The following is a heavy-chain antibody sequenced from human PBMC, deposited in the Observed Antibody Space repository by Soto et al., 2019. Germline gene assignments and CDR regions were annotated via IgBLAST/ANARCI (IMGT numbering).Heavy chain of an antibody. CDR3: ARQARYCTNGVCSAYGMDV. D-gene: IGHD2-8*01. CDR1: GYTFTSYY. J-gene: IGHJ6*02. Sequence: QVQLVQSGAEVKKPGASVKVSCKASGYTFTSYYMHWVRQAPGQGLEWMGIINPSGGSTSYAQKFQGRVTMTRDTSTSTVYMELSSLRSEDTAVYYCARQARYCTNGVCSAYGMDVWGQGTTVTLSS. V-gene: IGHV1-46*01. CDR2: INPSGGST.